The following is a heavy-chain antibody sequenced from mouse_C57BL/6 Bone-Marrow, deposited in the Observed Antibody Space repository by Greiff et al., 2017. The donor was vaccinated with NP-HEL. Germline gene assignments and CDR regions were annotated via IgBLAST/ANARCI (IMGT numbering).Heavy chain of an antibody. Sequence: EVQRVESGGGLVKPGGSLKLSCAASGFTFSDYGMHWVRQAPEKGLEWVAYISSGSSTIYYADTVKGRFTISTDNAKNTLFLQMTSLRSEDTAMYYCARIYYYGSSSLYAMDYWGQGTSVTVSS. CDR1: GFTFSDYG. CDR2: ISSGSSTI. D-gene: IGHD1-1*01. V-gene: IGHV5-17*01. CDR3: ARIYYYGSSSLYAMDY. J-gene: IGHJ4*01.